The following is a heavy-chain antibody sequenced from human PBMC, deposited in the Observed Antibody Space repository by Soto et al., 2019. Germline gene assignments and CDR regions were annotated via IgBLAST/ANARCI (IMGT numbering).Heavy chain of an antibody. CDR3: ERARAMYDSSWFYDS. CDR2: MYYSGMH. D-gene: IGHD3-22*01. Sequence: QVQLQESGPGLVKPSETLSLTCTVSGGSISSFYWNWIRLSPGKGLEWIGYMYYSGMHNSNPSLKSRVTRSVDTSKNQFSLNLKSVTAADTAVYYCERARAMYDSSWFYDSWGQGILVTVSS. V-gene: IGHV4-59*01. J-gene: IGHJ4*02. CDR1: GGSISSFY.